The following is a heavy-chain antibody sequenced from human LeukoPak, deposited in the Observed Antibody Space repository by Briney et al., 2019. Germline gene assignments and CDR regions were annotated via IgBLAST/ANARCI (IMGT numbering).Heavy chain of an antibody. CDR3: TTTYCGGDCSDYFDY. D-gene: IGHD2-21*02. CDR1: GFTFSNTW. Sequence: GGSLRLSCAASGFTFSNTWMSWVRQAPGKGLEWVGRIKSKTDGGTTDYAAPVKGRFTISRDDSKNTLYLQMNSLKTEDTAVYYCTTTYCGGDCSDYFDYWGQGTLVTVSS. V-gene: IGHV3-15*01. CDR2: IKSKTDGGTT. J-gene: IGHJ4*02.